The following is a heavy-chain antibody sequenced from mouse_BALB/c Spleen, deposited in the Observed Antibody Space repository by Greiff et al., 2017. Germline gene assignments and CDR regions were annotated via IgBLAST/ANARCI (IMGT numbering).Heavy chain of an antibody. V-gene: IGHV3-8*02. J-gene: IGHJ2*01. CDR3: ARSGITTVPFDY. Sequence: EVKLMESGPSLVKPSQTLSLTCSVTGDSITSGYWNWIRKFPGNKLEYMGYISYSGSTYYNPSLKSRISITRDTSKNQYYLQLNSVTTEDTATYYCARSGITTVPFDYWGQGTTLTVSS. CDR2: ISYSGST. CDR1: GDSITSGY. D-gene: IGHD1-1*01.